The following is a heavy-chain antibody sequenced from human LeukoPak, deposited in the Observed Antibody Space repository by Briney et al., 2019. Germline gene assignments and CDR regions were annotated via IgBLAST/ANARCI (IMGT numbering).Heavy chain of an antibody. CDR1: GGSISSQY. J-gene: IGHJ4*02. D-gene: IGHD1-26*01. CDR2: ISYSGST. CDR3: ARGGIVGATTFDY. Sequence: SETLSLTCTVSGGSISSQYWSWIRQPPGKGLEWIGYISYSGSTSYNPSLKSRVTISVDTSKNQFSLKLSSVTAADTAVYYCARGGIVGATTFDYWGQGTLVTVSS. V-gene: IGHV4-59*11.